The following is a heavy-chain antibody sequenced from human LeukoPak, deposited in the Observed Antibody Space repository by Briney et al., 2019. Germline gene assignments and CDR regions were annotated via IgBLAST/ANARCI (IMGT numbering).Heavy chain of an antibody. Sequence: ASVKVSCKVSGYTLTELSMHWVRQAPGKGLEWMGGFDPEDGETIYAQKFQGRVTMTEDTSTSTAYMELRSLRSDDTAVYYCARSISKLRFLEWTPSDYWGQGTLVTVSS. CDR3: ARSISKLRFLEWTPSDY. J-gene: IGHJ4*02. CDR2: FDPEDGET. D-gene: IGHD3-3*01. V-gene: IGHV1-24*01. CDR1: GYTLTELS.